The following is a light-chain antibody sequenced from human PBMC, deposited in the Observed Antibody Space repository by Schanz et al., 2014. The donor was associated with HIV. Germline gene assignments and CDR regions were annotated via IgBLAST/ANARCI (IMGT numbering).Light chain of an antibody. J-gene: IGKJ4*01. CDR1: QTVSNRY. CDR2: GAS. Sequence: EIVLTQSPGTLSLSPGERVTLSCRASQTVSNRYLAWYQQRPGQAPRLLIYGASSRAIGIPDRFSGSGSGTDFTLTISRLEPEDFAVYYCHQYGDSRGTFGGGTKVEIK. CDR3: HQYGDSRGT. V-gene: IGKV3-20*01.